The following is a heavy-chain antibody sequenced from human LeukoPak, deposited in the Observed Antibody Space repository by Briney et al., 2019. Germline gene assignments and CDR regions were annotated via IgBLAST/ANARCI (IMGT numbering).Heavy chain of an antibody. D-gene: IGHD6-19*01. V-gene: IGHV1-2*02. CDR2: INPNSGGI. CDR1: GYTFTGYY. CDR3: ARVGPRGWLGRLPNYFDY. J-gene: IGHJ4*02. Sequence: ASVKVSCKASGYTFTGYYMHWVRQAPGQGLEWMGWINPNSGGINYAQKFQGRVTMTRDTSISTAYMELSRLRSDDTAVYHCARVGPRGWLGRLPNYFDYWGQGTLVTVSS.